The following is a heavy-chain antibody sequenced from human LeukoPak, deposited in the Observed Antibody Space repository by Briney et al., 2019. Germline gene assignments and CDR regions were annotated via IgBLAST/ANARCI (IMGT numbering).Heavy chain of an antibody. CDR2: IYYSGST. CDR3: ARLGGAFDI. Sequence: TSETLSLTCTVSGGSISSYYWSWIRQPPGKGLEWIGYIYYSGSTNYNPSLKSRVTISVDTSKNQFSLRLSSVTAADTAVHYCARLGGAFDIWGQATMVTVSS. J-gene: IGHJ3*02. CDR1: GGSISSYY. D-gene: IGHD1-26*01. V-gene: IGHV4-59*08.